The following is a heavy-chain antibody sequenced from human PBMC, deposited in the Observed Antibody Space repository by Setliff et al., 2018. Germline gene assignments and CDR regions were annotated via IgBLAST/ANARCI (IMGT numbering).Heavy chain of an antibody. CDR1: GYTFSSYA. Sequence: ASVKVSCKASGYTFSSYAMGWMRQAPGQRLEWMGWINTNTGNPSNAQDFTGRLVFSLDTSVSTAYLQISSLKAEDSAVYYCARASRFGTTVWKGDYYMDVWGKGTTVTVSS. V-gene: IGHV7-4-1*02. CDR3: ARASRFGTTVWKGDYYMDV. D-gene: IGHD4-4*01. J-gene: IGHJ6*03. CDR2: INTNTGNP.